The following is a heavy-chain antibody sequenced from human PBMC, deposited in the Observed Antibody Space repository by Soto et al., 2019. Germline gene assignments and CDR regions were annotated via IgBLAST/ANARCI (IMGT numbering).Heavy chain of an antibody. CDR3: ARESGYYDSSGYYHFSFDY. J-gene: IGHJ4*02. D-gene: IGHD3-22*01. V-gene: IGHV4-4*07. Sequence: SETLSLTCTVSGGSISSYYWSWIRQPAGKGLEWIGRIYTSGSTNYNPSLKSRVTMSVDTSKNQFSLKLSSVTAADTAVYYCARESGYYDSSGYYHFSFDYWGQGTLVTVSS. CDR2: IYTSGST. CDR1: GGSISSYY.